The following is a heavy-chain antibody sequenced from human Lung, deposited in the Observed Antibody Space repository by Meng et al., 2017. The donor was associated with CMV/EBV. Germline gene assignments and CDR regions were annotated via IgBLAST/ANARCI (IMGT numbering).Heavy chain of an antibody. Sequence: GEXXKISCESSGFRFDDYGMTWVRQVPGKGLEWASGINLNGARIGYADAVRGRFIISRDNFREALYLQMNNLRAGDTAVYYCAKVNWLPKSQNNYRYLVMDVXGQGXTVTVSS. CDR1: GFRFDDYG. D-gene: IGHD1-20*01. CDR2: INLNGARI. CDR3: AKVNWLPKSQNNYRYLVMDV. J-gene: IGHJ6*01. V-gene: IGHV3-20*04.